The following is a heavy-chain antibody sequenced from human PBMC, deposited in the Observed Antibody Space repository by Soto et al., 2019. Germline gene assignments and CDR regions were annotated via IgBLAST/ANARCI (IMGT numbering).Heavy chain of an antibody. D-gene: IGHD3-16*01. CDR3: ARGGPEMATIGSFDC. Sequence: QVHLVQSGAEVKKPGASVKVSCKASGYTFTNYYIHWVRQAPGQGLEWMAIINPSGGSTTYAQKFQGRITMTRETSTSTVYMEVSSLRSEDTAVYYCARGGPEMATIGSFDCWGQGTLVTVSS. CDR1: GYTFTNYY. J-gene: IGHJ4*02. V-gene: IGHV1-46*01. CDR2: INPSGGST.